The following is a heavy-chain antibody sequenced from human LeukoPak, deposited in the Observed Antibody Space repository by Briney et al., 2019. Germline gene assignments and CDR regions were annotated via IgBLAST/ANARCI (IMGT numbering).Heavy chain of an antibody. V-gene: IGHV3-48*04. CDR2: ISSTSSTI. J-gene: IGHJ4*02. CDR3: ARDWSAVAAPDYFDY. D-gene: IGHD6-19*01. Sequence: GGSLRLSCAASGFTVSSAYMSWVRQAPGKGLEWVSYISSTSSTIYYADSVQGRFTSSRDNAKNSLYLQMNSLTAEDTAVYFCARDWSAVAAPDYFDYWGQGTLVTVSA. CDR1: GFTVSSAY.